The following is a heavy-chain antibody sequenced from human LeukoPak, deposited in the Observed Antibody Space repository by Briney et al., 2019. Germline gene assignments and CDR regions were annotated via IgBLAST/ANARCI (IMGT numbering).Heavy chain of an antibody. D-gene: IGHD5-18*01. Sequence: HGESLKISCKGSGYSFTSYWIGWVRQMPGKGLEWMGIIYPGDSDTRYSPSFQGQVTISADKSISTAYLQWSSLKASDTAMYYCARQEVYSYGYGPIDYWGQGTLVTVSS. V-gene: IGHV5-51*01. CDR1: GYSFTSYW. CDR3: ARQEVYSYGYGPIDY. J-gene: IGHJ4*02. CDR2: IYPGDSDT.